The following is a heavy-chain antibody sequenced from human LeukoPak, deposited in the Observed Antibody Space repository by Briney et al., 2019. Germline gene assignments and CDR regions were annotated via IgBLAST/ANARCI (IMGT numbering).Heavy chain of an antibody. Sequence: GGSLRLSCAASGFTFSSYGMHWVRQAPGKGLEWVAVISYDGSKKYYADSVKGRFTISRDNSKNTLYLQMNSLRAEDTAVYYCAKDGEAYCGGDCYTWGDYYLDYWGQGTLVTVSS. V-gene: IGHV3-30*18. CDR3: AKDGEAYCGGDCYTWGDYYLDY. D-gene: IGHD2-21*02. CDR1: GFTFSSYG. CDR2: ISYDGSKK. J-gene: IGHJ4*02.